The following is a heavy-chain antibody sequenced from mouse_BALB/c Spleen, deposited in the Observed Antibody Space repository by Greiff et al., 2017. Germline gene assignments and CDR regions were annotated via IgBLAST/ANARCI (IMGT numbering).Heavy chain of an antibody. CDR1: GFTFTDYY. CDR3: ARDMSGNYVLDY. CDR2: IRNKANGYTT. D-gene: IGHD2-1*01. Sequence: EVKVVESGGGLVQPGGSLRLSCATSGFTFTDYYMSWVRQPPGKALEWLGFIRNKANGYTTEYSASVKGRFTISRDNSQSILYLQMNTLRAEDSATYYCARDMSGNYVLDYWGQGTTLTVSS. V-gene: IGHV7-3*02. J-gene: IGHJ2*01.